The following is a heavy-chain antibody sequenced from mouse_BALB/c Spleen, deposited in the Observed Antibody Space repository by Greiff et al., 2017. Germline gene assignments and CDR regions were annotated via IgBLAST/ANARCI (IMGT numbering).Heavy chain of an antibody. CDR3: AREWFYAMDY. D-gene: IGHD2-2*01. CDR1: GFTFSSYA. V-gene: IGHV5-9-4*01. Sequence: EVKVEESGGGLVKPGGSLKLSCAASGFTFSSYAMSWVRQSPEKRLEWVAEISSGGSYTYYPDTVTGRFTISRDNAKNTLYLEMSSLRSEDTAMYYCAREWFYAMDYWGQGTSVTVSS. J-gene: IGHJ4*01. CDR2: ISSGGSYT.